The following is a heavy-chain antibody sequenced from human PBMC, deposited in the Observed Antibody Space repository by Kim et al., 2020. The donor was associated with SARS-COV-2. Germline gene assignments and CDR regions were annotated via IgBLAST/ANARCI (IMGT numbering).Heavy chain of an antibody. Sequence: GGSLRLSCAASGFAFADYSMYWVRQAPGKGLEWVSLITWGGDTTYYAGSVKGRFTISRDNTIDSLFLQMNSLTSDDTGLYYCARASSTWSIHYYGLDVWGQGTPVTVSS. CDR2: ITWGGDTT. V-gene: IGHV3-43*01. D-gene: IGHD6-13*01. CDR3: ARASSTWSIHYYGLDV. CDR1: GFAFADYS. J-gene: IGHJ6*02.